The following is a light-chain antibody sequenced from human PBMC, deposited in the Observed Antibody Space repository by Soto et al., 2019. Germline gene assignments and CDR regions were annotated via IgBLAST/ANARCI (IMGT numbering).Light chain of an antibody. CDR1: QSVSSN. J-gene: IGKJ3*01. CDR2: GAS. V-gene: IGKV3-15*01. Sequence: EIVMTQSPATLSVSPGERATLSRRASQSVSSNLAWYQQKPGQAPRLLIYGASTRATGIPARFSGSGSGTEFTLTISSLQSEDFAVYYCQQYNNWPPRFTFGPGTKVDIK. CDR3: QQYNNWPPRFT.